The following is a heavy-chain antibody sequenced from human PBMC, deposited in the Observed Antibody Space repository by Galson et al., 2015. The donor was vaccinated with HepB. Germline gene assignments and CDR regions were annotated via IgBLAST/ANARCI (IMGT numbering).Heavy chain of an antibody. CDR3: ARDSSSRGNYDYGDSGIY. D-gene: IGHD3-16*01. V-gene: IGHV3-7*01. Sequence: SLRLSCAASEFTFSSYCMSWVRQAPGKGLEWVANIKQDGSEKYYADSVKGRFTISRDNADQALFLHMYSLRAEDTAVYYCARDSSSRGNYDYGDSGIYCGQGALVTVSS. J-gene: IGHJ4*02. CDR1: EFTFSSYC. CDR2: IKQDGSEK.